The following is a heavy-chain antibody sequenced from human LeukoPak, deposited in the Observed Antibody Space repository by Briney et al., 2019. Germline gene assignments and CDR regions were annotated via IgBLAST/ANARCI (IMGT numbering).Heavy chain of an antibody. Sequence: ASVKVSCKASGYTFANYEINWVRQATGQGLEWMGWMNPNSGNTGHAQNFQGRVTMTRNTSISTAYMELSSLRSEDTAVYYCASVLYYGSGSSFDYWGQGTLVTVSS. V-gene: IGHV1-8*01. J-gene: IGHJ4*02. CDR2: MNPNSGNT. D-gene: IGHD3-10*01. CDR3: ASVLYYGSGSSFDY. CDR1: GYTFANYE.